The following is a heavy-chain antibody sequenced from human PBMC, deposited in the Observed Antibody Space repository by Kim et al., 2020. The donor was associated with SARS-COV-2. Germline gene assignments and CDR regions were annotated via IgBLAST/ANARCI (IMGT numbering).Heavy chain of an antibody. CDR2: INHSGST. Sequence: SETLSLTCAVYGGSFSGYYWSWIRQPPGKGLEWIGEINHSGSTNYNPSLKSRVTISVDTSKNQFSLKLSSVTAADTAVYYCARGPYDYIWGSYRSARFDYWGQGTLVTVSS. V-gene: IGHV4-34*01. J-gene: IGHJ4*02. CDR3: ARGPYDYIWGSYRSARFDY. CDR1: GGSFSGYY. D-gene: IGHD3-16*02.